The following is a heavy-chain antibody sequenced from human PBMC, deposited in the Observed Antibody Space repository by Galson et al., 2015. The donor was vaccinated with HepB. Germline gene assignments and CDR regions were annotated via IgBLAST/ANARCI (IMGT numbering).Heavy chain of an antibody. Sequence: SVKVSCKASGGTFSSYAISWVRQAPGQGLEWMGRIIPILGIANYAQKFQGRVTITADKSTSTAYMELSSLRSEDTAVYYCARDRWPWLYYFDYWGQGTLVTVSS. J-gene: IGHJ4*02. CDR2: IIPILGIA. V-gene: IGHV1-69*04. CDR3: ARDRWPWLYYFDY. CDR1: GGTFSSYA. D-gene: IGHD6-19*01.